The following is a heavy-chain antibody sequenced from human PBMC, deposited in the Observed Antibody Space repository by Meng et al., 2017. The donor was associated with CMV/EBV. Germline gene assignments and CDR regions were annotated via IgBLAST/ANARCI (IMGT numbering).Heavy chain of an antibody. CDR3: AKGRRVATPGGFDY. Sequence: GGSLRLSCAASGFTFDDYAMHWVRQAPGKGLEWVSGISWNSGSICYADSVKGRFTISRDNAKNSLYLQMNSLRAEDTALYYCAKGRRVATPGGFDYWGQGTLVTVSS. V-gene: IGHV3-9*01. D-gene: IGHD5-12*01. CDR2: ISWNSGSI. J-gene: IGHJ4*02. CDR1: GFTFDDYA.